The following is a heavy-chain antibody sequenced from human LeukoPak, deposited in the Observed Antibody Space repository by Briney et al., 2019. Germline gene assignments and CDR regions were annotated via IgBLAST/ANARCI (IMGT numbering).Heavy chain of an antibody. CDR1: GFIYTNWW. Sequence: PGGSLRLSCAASGFIYTNWWMNWVRQAPGKGLEWVANINTDGTGKYYVDSVKGRFTVSRDNTKNSLYLEMASLKAVDTAVYYCTRISLGQGLDSWGQGILVTVSS. CDR3: TRISLGQGLDS. V-gene: IGHV3-7*01. J-gene: IGHJ4*02. CDR2: INTDGTGK.